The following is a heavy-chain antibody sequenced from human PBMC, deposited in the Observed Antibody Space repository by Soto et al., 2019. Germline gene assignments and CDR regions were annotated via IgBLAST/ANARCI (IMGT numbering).Heavy chain of an antibody. J-gene: IGHJ6*02. Sequence: GASVKVSCKASGYTFTSYGISWVRQAPGQGLEWMGWISAYNGNTNYAQKLQGRVTMTTDTSTSTAYMELRSLRSDDTAVYYCARVIRDNWNYFGGMDVWGQGTTVTVSS. CDR1: GYTFTSYG. CDR3: ARVIRDNWNYFGGMDV. V-gene: IGHV1-18*04. D-gene: IGHD1-7*01. CDR2: ISAYNGNT.